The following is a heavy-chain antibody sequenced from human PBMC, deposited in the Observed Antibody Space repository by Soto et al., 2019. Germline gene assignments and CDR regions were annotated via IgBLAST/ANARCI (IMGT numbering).Heavy chain of an antibody. D-gene: IGHD3-16*02. Sequence: ASVKVSCKTSGYTFSNYGITWVRQAPGQGLEWVGWISAKTGNTKYAQNFQGRVTMTADTSTSTASMELESLRSDDTAVYYCARGRSHPSNYDYVWGSYHDRRFDYWGQGTLVTVSS. J-gene: IGHJ4*02. CDR3: ARGRSHPSNYDYVWGSYHDRRFDY. CDR1: GYTFSNYG. CDR2: ISAKTGNT. V-gene: IGHV1-18*01.